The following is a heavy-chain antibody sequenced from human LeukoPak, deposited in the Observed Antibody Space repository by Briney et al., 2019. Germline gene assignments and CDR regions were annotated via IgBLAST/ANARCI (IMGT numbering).Heavy chain of an antibody. J-gene: IGHJ3*02. CDR2: IKQDGSET. V-gene: IGHV3-7*01. CDR3: ARDQFLGFDVFDI. D-gene: IGHD1-26*01. Sequence: GGSLRLSCAAFGFTFSSHWMSWVRQAPGKGLEWVANIKQDGSETYYVDSVKGRFTISRDNAKNSLYLQMNTLRAEDTAVYYCARDQFLGFDVFDIWAKGQRSPSLQ. CDR1: GFTFSSHW.